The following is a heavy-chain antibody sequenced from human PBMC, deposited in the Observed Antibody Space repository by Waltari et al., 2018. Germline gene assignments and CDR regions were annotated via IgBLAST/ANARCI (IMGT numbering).Heavy chain of an antibody. D-gene: IGHD3-22*01. CDR1: GYICRTSD. Sequence: QVQLVQPGDEVKKPRASLKFSCKASGYICRTSDFTCVRQAPGQGLEWMGWISADNGNTNYAQNFQGRVTMTRDTPTSTVYMDVRSLKSDDTGVYYCARVAAFYDSSTFYDAFDVWGQGTMVSVSS. V-gene: IGHV1-18*01. CDR3: ARVAAFYDSSTFYDAFDV. CDR2: ISADNGNT. J-gene: IGHJ3*01.